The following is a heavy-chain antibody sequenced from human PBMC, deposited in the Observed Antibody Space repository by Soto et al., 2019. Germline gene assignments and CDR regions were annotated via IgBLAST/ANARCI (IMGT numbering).Heavy chain of an antibody. D-gene: IGHD3-22*01. CDR3: AKGLTYYYDSSGQKGAFDI. V-gene: IGHV3-23*01. J-gene: IGHJ3*02. CDR2: ISDSGGST. Sequence: LRLSCAASGLTFSSYAMRWVRQAPGKGLEWVSGISDSGGSTYYADSVKGRFTISRDNSKNTLYLQMNSLRAEDTAVYYCAKGLTYYYDSSGQKGAFDIWGQGTMVTVSS. CDR1: GLTFSSYA.